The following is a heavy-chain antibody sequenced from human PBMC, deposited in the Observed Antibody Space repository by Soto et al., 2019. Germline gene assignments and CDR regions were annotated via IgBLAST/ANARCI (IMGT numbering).Heavy chain of an antibody. CDR1: GYTFTSYY. V-gene: IGHV1-46*01. CDR2: INPSGGST. J-gene: IGHJ4*02. Sequence: ASVKVSCKASGYTFTSYYMHWVRQAPGQGLEWMGIINPSGGSTSYAQKFQGRVTMTRDTSISTAYMELSSLASEDTAVYYCARGPTGMIDYWGQGTLVTVSS. CDR3: ARGPTGMIDY.